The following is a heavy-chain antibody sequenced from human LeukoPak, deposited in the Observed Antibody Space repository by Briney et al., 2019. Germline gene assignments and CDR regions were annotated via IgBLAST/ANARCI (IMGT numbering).Heavy chain of an antibody. CDR1: GGTFSSYA. CDR2: IIPILGIA. Sequence: SVKVSCKASGGTFSSYAISWVRQAPGQGLEWMGRIIPILGIANYAQKFQGRVTITADKSTSTAYMELSSLRSEDTAVYYCARERLYYYGSGRDYYYGMDVWGQGTTVTASS. D-gene: IGHD3-10*01. CDR3: ARERLYYYGSGRDYYYGMDV. J-gene: IGHJ6*02. V-gene: IGHV1-69*04.